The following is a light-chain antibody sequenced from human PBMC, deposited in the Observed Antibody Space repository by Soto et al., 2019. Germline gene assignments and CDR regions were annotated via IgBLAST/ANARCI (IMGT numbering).Light chain of an antibody. CDR1: LSVSVY. Sequence: VGLPQSPATLSLSPGERATLSCRTSLSVSVYLDWYQQKPGQAPRLLISDASNRATGIPARFSGSGSGTDFTLTISSLEPEDFAVYYCHQRQYWPPITFGQGTRLEI. CDR2: DAS. CDR3: HQRQYWPPIT. J-gene: IGKJ5*01. V-gene: IGKV3-11*01.